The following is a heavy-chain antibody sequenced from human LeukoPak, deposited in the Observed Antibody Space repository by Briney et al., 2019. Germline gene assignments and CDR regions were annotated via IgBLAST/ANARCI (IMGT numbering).Heavy chain of an antibody. CDR1: GYTFTTYG. J-gene: IGHJ4*02. V-gene: IGHV1-18*01. Sequence: ASVKVSCKASGYTFTTYGINWLRQAPGQGLEWMGWISSGEGNTNYAQKLQGRVTMTTDTSTSTAYMELRSLRSDDTAVYYCARTCSTTSWYVIYWGQGTLVTVSS. CDR2: ISSGEGNT. D-gene: IGHD2-2*01. CDR3: ARTCSTTSWYVIY.